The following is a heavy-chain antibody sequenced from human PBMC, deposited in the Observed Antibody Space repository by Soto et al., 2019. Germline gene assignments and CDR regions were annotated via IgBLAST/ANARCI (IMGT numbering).Heavy chain of an antibody. CDR2: VYHTGDT. CDR3: AREIVTAGGNNYFDP. V-gene: IGHV4-4*01. J-gene: IGHJ5*02. D-gene: IGHD2-21*02. CDR1: GGTVASSHW. Sequence: LSLTCGVSGGTVASSHWWSWVRQSPGGGLEWIGNVYHTGDTNFNPSLQGRVTISVDKSNNQFSLRLNSLTAADTAVYFCAREIVTAGGNNYFDPWGPGTLVTVSS.